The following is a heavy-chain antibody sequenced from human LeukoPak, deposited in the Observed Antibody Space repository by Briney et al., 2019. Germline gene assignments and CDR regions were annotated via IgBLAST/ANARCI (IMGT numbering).Heavy chain of an antibody. CDR3: ARTMVRGVIPDY. Sequence: GASVKVSCKASGGTFSSYAISWVRQAPGQGLEWMGRIIPILGIANYAQKFQGRVTMTRDTSISTAYMELSRLRSDDTAVYYCARTMVRGVIPDYWGQGTLVTVSS. CDR1: GGTFSSYA. V-gene: IGHV1-69*04. J-gene: IGHJ4*02. CDR2: IIPILGIA. D-gene: IGHD3-10*01.